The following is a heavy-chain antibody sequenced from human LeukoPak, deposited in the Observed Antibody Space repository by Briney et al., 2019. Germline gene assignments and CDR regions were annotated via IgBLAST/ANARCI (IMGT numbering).Heavy chain of an antibody. V-gene: IGHV4-59*01. CDR2: IYYSGST. D-gene: IGHD3-10*01. CDR3: ARTEGRLLWFGELSPFDY. Sequence: SETLSLTCTVSGGSISSYYWSWLRQPPGKGLEWIGYIYYSGSTNYNPSLKSRVTITLDTSKNQFSLKLSSVTAADTAVYYCARTEGRLLWFGELSPFDYWGQGTLVTVSS. CDR1: GGSISSYY. J-gene: IGHJ4*02.